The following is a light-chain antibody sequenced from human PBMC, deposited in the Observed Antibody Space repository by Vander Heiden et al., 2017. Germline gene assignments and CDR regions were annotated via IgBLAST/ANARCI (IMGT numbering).Light chain of an antibody. J-gene: IGKJ4*01. V-gene: IGKV1-5*03. CDR1: QSFTTW. CDR2: KAS. Sequence: DIQMTQSPSTLSASVGDRVTITCRASQSFTTWLAWYQQKPGKAPNLLIYKASTLKSGVPSRFIGSESGTEFTLTITSLQPDDFATYYCQQYHSYPLTFGGGTKVEIK. CDR3: QQYHSYPLT.